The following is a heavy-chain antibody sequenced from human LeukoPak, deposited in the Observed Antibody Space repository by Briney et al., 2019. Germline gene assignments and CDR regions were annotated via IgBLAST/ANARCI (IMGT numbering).Heavy chain of an antibody. CDR2: IYYSGST. D-gene: IGHD6-13*01. V-gene: IGHV4-30-4*01. Sequence: PSETLSLTCTVSGGSISSGDYYWSWIRQPPGKGLEWIGYIYYSGSTYYNPSLKSRVTISVDTSKSQFSLKLSSVTAADTAVYYCARGAAAGNFDYWGQGTLVTVSS. J-gene: IGHJ4*02. CDR3: ARGAAAGNFDY. CDR1: GGSISSGDYY.